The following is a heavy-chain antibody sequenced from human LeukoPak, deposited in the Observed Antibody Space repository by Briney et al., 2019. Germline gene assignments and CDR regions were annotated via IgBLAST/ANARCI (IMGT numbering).Heavy chain of an antibody. Sequence: GASVTVSCTASGGTFSSYAISWVRQAPGQGLEWMGGIIPIFGTANYAQKFQGRVTITTDESTSTAYMELSSLRSEDTAVYYCARDLGQIQLWFSDNWFDPWGQGTLVTVSS. CDR3: ARDLGQIQLWFSDNWFDP. D-gene: IGHD5-18*01. J-gene: IGHJ5*02. V-gene: IGHV1-69*05. CDR1: GGTFSSYA. CDR2: IIPIFGTA.